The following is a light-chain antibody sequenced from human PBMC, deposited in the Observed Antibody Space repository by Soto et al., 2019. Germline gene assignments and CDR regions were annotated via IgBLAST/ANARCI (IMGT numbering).Light chain of an antibody. CDR1: QNVATN. CDR2: GAS. J-gene: IGKJ1*01. V-gene: IGKV3-15*01. CDR3: QQYNNWPQT. Sequence: EVVMTQSPATLSVSPGEGVTLSCRASQNVATNLAWYQQRPGQAPRLLIYGASKRAIGLPARFSGSGSGTEFTLTITSLQSEDFAVYYCQQYNNWPQTFGQGTKVDI.